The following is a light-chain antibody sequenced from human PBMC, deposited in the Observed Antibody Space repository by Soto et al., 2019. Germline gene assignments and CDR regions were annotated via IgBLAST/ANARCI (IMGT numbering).Light chain of an antibody. CDR2: GAS. CDR1: QSVNSN. CDR3: QQYNNWPPWT. J-gene: IGKJ1*01. V-gene: IGKV3-15*01. Sequence: EIVLTQSPGTLSLSPGESATLSCRASQSVNSNYLAWYQQKPGQAPRLLIYGASTRATGIPARFSGSGSGTEFTLTISSLQSEDFAVYYCQQYNNWPPWTFGQGTKVDI.